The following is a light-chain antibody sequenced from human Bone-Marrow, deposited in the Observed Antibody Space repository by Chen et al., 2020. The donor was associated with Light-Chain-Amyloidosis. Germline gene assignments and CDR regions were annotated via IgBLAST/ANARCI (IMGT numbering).Light chain of an antibody. J-gene: IGLJ1*01. CDR1: RSNIGTGYD. Sequence: QSVPTQPPSVSVAPGPRVTISCTGSRSNIGTGYDVHWYQQLPGTAPKLLIYHNSNRPSGGPDRFCGSKSGTSASLAITGLQAEDEADYYCQSSDSSPSGFYVFGTGTTVTVL. V-gene: IGLV1-40*01. CDR2: HNS. CDR3: QSSDSSPSGFYV.